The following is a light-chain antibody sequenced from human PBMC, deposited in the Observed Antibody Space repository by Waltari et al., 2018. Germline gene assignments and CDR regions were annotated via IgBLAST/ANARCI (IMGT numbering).Light chain of an antibody. CDR2: KAS. J-gene: IGKJ3*01. CDR1: QSISSW. Sequence: DRVTITCRASQSISSWLAWYQQKPGKAPKLLIYKASSLESGVPSRFSGSGSGTEFTLTISSLQPDDFATYYCQQYNSYSRAFGPGTEVDIK. CDR3: QQYNSYSRA. V-gene: IGKV1-5*03.